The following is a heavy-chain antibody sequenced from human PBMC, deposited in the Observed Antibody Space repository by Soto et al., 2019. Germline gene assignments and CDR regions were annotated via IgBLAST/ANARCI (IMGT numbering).Heavy chain of an antibody. CDR3: ARDGRFTASGYGVDL. J-gene: IGHJ5*02. V-gene: IGHV4-61*01. CDR1: GGSISSSSYY. CDR2: IDQSGKT. Sequence: PSETLSLTCTVSGGSISSSSYYWGWIRQPPGKGLEWIGYIDQSGKTNYSPSLKSRVTILVDTSENEFSLNLRSVTAADTAVYYCARDGRFTASGYGVDLWGQGTLVTVSS. D-gene: IGHD5-12*01.